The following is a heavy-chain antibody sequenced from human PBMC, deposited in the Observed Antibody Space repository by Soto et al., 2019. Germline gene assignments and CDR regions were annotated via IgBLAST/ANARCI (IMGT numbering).Heavy chain of an antibody. Sequence: ASVKVSCKASGYTFTSYAMHWVRQAPGQRLEWMGWINAGNGNTKYSQKFQGRVTITRDTSASTAYMELGSLRSEDTAVYYCARGGVAGTSWFDPWGQGTLVTVSS. J-gene: IGHJ5*02. D-gene: IGHD6-19*01. CDR2: INAGNGNT. V-gene: IGHV1-3*01. CDR3: ARGGVAGTSWFDP. CDR1: GYTFTSYA.